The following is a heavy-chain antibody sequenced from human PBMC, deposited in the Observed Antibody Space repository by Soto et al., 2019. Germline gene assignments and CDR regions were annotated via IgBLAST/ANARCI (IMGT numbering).Heavy chain of an antibody. D-gene: IGHD2-15*01. CDR1: GFTFSSYW. CDR2: INSDGSST. J-gene: IGHJ4*02. V-gene: IGHV3-74*01. CDR3: VRTSLVVAAATREDY. Sequence: EVLLVESGGGLVQPGGSLRLSCAASGFTFSSYWMHWVRQAPGKGLVWVSRINSDGSSTSYADSVKGRFTISRDNAKNTLSLQMNSLRAEDTAVYYCVRTSLVVAAATREDYWGQGTLVTVSS.